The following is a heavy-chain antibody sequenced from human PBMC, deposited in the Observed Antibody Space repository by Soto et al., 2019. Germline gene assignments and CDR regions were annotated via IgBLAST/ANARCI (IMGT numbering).Heavy chain of an antibody. Sequence: QVQLVESGGGVVQSGGSLRLSCAASGFTFSNSPMHWLRQAPGKGLEWVAIIANDASSEHYADSVKGRFTISRDNAENTLYLQMNSLRTEDTALYYCARDASANLYCDWYFDLWGRGTLVTVSS. CDR3: ARDASANLYCDWYFDL. CDR2: IANDASSE. V-gene: IGHV3-30-3*01. J-gene: IGHJ2*01. CDR1: GFTFSNSP. D-gene: IGHD2-8*02.